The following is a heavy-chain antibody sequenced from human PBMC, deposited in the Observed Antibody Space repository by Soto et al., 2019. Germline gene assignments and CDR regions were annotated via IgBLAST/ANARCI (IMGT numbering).Heavy chain of an antibody. CDR3: TRLISAAQDY. CDR2: IRDRAYSYAT. D-gene: IGHD3-10*01. V-gene: IGHV3-73*01. Sequence: VLLVESGGGLVQPGGSLKLSCAASGFVFKDSSIHWVRQASGKGLEWVGRIRDRAYSYATAYAALVKGRFTISRDDSSNTAYLQMNSLKTEDTDIYYCTRLISAAQDYWGQGTLVTVSS. CDR1: GFVFKDSS. J-gene: IGHJ4*02.